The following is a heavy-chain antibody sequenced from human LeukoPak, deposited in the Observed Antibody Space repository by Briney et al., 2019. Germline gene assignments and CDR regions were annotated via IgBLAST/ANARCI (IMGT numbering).Heavy chain of an antibody. CDR1: GYTFTSYY. V-gene: IGHV1-46*01. J-gene: IGHJ5*02. D-gene: IGHD4-23*01. CDR3: ARDRHGGNDWFDP. Sequence: ASVKVSRKASGYTFTSYYMHWVRQAPGQGLEWMGIINPSGGSTSYAQKFQGRVTMTRDTSTSTVYMELSSLRSEDTAVYYCARDRHGGNDWFDPWGQGTLVTVSS. CDR2: INPSGGST.